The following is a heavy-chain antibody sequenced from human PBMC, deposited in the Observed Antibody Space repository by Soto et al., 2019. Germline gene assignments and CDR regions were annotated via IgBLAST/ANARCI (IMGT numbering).Heavy chain of an antibody. CDR1: GVSISSGGYY. CDR2: IYYSGSI. D-gene: IGHD5-18*01. V-gene: IGHV4-31*03. J-gene: IGHJ6*02. Sequence: PSETLSLTCTFSGVSISSGGYYWSWIRQHPGKGLEWIGYIYYSGSIYYNPSLKSRVTISVDTSKNQFSLKLSSVTAADTAVYYCARAPGYSYGYYYYGMEVWGQGTTVTVSS. CDR3: ARAPGYSYGYYYYGMEV.